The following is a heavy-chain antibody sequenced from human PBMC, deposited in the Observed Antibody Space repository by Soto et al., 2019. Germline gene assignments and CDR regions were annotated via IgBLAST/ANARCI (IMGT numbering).Heavy chain of an antibody. CDR3: AQGGGSLWS. Sequence: QVQLQQWGAGLLKASETLSLTCAVYGGSLSVYYWTWIRQPPGKGLEWIGEINHSGSTNYNPSLKSRVTFSVDTSKNRLSLKLSSVTAADTAVYYCAQGGGSLWSWGQGTLVTVSS. D-gene: IGHD3-10*01. J-gene: IGHJ5*02. CDR1: GGSLSVYY. CDR2: INHSGST. V-gene: IGHV4-34*01.